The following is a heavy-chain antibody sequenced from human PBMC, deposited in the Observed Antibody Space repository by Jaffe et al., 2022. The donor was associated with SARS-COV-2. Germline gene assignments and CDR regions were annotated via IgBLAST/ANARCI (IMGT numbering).Heavy chain of an antibody. D-gene: IGHD3-22*01. Sequence: EVQLVETGGGLIQPGGSLRLSCAASGLSVSSNYMSWVRLAPGKGLEWVSFIYSGGGAHYADAVKGRFIISRDNTKNTLSLQMNSLRVDDTAVYFCASGGGDSSGFFYYWGQGTLVTVSS. CDR2: IYSGGGA. J-gene: IGHJ4*01. CDR1: GLSVSSNY. V-gene: IGHV3-53*02. CDR3: ASGGGDSSGFFYY.